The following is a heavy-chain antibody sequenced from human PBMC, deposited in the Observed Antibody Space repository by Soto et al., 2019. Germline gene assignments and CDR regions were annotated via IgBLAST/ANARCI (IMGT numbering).Heavy chain of an antibody. CDR1: GGSISSGDYY. Sequence: PSETLSLTCTVSGGSISSGDYYWSWIRQPPGKGLEWIGYIYYSGSTYYNPSLKSRVTISVDTSKNQFSLKLSSVTAADTAVYYCARGARYCSGGRCYQTNWFDPWGQGTLVTVSS. CDR3: ARGARYCSGGRCYQTNWFDP. D-gene: IGHD2-15*01. V-gene: IGHV4-30-4*01. J-gene: IGHJ5*02. CDR2: IYYSGST.